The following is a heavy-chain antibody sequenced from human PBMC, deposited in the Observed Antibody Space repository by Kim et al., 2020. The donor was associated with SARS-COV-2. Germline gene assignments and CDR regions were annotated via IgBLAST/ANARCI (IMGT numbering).Heavy chain of an antibody. CDR1: GFTFSSYS. D-gene: IGHD3-10*01. V-gene: IGHV3-21*01. CDR2: IRNGRSNI. CDR3: ARNTCGYGYGNYYTFEY. J-gene: IGHJ4*02. Sequence: GGSLRLSCAASGFTFSSYSMHWVRQAPGKGLEWVASIRNGRSNIYYADSVKGRFTISRDNAKNSLYLQMNSLRAEDTAVYYCARNTCGYGYGNYYTFEYWGQGTLVTVSS.